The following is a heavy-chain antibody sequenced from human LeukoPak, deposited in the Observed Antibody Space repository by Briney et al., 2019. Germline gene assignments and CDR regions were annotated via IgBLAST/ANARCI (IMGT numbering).Heavy chain of an antibody. J-gene: IGHJ4*02. V-gene: IGHV3-7*01. CDR2: IKQDGSEK. D-gene: IGHD3-22*01. CDR3: ARVGSGYYYYFDY. CDR1: GFTFSSYW. Sequence: GGSLRLSCAASGFTFSSYWMSWVRQAPGKGLEWVANIKQDGSEKYYVDSVKGRFTISRDNAKNSLYLQMNSLRAEDTAVYYCARVGSGYYYYFDYWGQGTLVTVSS.